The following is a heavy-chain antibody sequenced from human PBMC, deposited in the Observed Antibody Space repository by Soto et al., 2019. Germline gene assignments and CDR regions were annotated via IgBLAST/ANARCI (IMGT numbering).Heavy chain of an antibody. J-gene: IGHJ6*02. D-gene: IGHD2-21*01. CDR2: ISAYNGNT. CDR3: ATAPYCGSAPGCSALDA. Sequence: QVHLVQSGGEVKKPGASVKFSCKASVYPFTSSGFSWVRQAPGQGLAWMGWISAYNGNTLYAQKFKGRVTMTTDTSTSTAYMELGSLRSDDTAVYYCATAPYCGSAPGCSALDAWGQGTTVTVSS. CDR1: VYPFTSSG. V-gene: IGHV1-18*04.